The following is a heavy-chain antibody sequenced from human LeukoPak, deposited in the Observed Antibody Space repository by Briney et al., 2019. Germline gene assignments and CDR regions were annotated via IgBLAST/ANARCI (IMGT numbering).Heavy chain of an antibody. Sequence: GGSLRLSCAASGFTFRNAWMSWVRQAPGKGLDWVALISSDVTKKFHADSVQGRFTISRDNSKNTLYLQMDSLRAEDTAVYYCAKDRSSSWAIDYWGQGTLVTVSS. CDR2: ISSDVTKK. D-gene: IGHD6-13*01. CDR3: AKDRSSSWAIDY. CDR1: GFTFRNAW. V-gene: IGHV3-30*18. J-gene: IGHJ4*02.